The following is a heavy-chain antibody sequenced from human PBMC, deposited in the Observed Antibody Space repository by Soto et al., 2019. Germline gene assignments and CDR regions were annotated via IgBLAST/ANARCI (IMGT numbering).Heavy chain of an antibody. CDR1: GFTFRGHG. Sequence: GGSLRLCCTAFGFTFRGHGRHWVLQAAGKGLEWVAVIWDDGSEQRYADSVKGRFTVSRDNSKNTLFLQMSSLRADDTAVYYCARDPQINSDSSGYVGSWGPGTLVTVSS. V-gene: IGHV3-33*01. D-gene: IGHD3-22*01. J-gene: IGHJ5*02. CDR2: IWDDGSEQ. CDR3: ARDPQINSDSSGYVGS.